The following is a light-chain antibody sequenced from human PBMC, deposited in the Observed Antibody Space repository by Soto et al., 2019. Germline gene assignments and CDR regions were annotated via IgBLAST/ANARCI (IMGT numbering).Light chain of an antibody. CDR1: QTVSSW. V-gene: IGKV1-5*03. CDR3: QQRSNWPLT. J-gene: IGKJ4*01. CDR2: KAS. Sequence: EIQMTQSPSTLSGSLGDRATITCRASQTVSSWLAWYQQKPGKAPKLLIYKASTITSGVPSRFSGSGSGTDFTLTISSLEPEDFAVYYCQQRSNWPLTFGGGTKVDIK.